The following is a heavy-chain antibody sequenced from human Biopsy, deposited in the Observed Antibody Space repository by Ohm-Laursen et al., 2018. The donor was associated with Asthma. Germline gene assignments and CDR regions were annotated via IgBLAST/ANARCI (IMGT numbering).Heavy chain of an antibody. CDR2: IMTVFGTR. J-gene: IGHJ6*02. Sequence: GDSVKVSCKAPGGTFSNFAISWGRQAPGQGLEGLGGIMTVFGTRNYAQQFQGRVTITADESTSTAYMEVTSLRSEDTAIYYCARCQVGYSSGWSLLLKKIYYSGMDVWGQGTAVTVSS. D-gene: IGHD6-19*01. V-gene: IGHV1-69*13. CDR1: GGTFSNFA. CDR3: ARCQVGYSSGWSLLLKKIYYSGMDV.